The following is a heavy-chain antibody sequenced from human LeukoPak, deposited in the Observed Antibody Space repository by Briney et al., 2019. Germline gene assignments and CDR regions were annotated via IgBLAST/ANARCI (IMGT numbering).Heavy chain of an antibody. CDR1: GYTFTGYY. D-gene: IGHD4-17*01. Sequence: GASVRVSCKASGYTFTGYYMHWVRQAPGQGLEWMGWINPNSGGTNYAQTFQGRVTMTRDTSISTAYMELSRLRADDTAVYYCARGGYDYGDYVRKKIFHYWGQGTLVTVSS. V-gene: IGHV1-2*02. CDR3: ARGGYDYGDYVRKKIFHY. J-gene: IGHJ4*02. CDR2: INPNSGGT.